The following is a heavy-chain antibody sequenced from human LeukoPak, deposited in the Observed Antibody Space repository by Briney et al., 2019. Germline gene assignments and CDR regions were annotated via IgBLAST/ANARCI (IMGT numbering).Heavy chain of an antibody. V-gene: IGHV3-23*01. CDR2: ISGDGEST. Sequence: GGSLRLSCAASGVTLRNYAMTWIRQAPGKGLQCVSVISGDGESTYYADSVRGRFTISRDNSKNTMYLQMNNLRAEDTAIYYCAKDRDCSSTGCYVFANWGQGTLVTVSS. CDR1: GVTLRNYA. CDR3: AKDRDCSSTGCYVFAN. D-gene: IGHD2-2*01. J-gene: IGHJ4*02.